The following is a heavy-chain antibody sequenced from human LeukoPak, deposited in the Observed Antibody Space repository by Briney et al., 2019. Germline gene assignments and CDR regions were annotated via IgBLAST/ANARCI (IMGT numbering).Heavy chain of an antibody. CDR3: AKDMAGTFDY. Sequence: GGSLRLSCAASGFTFDDYAMHWVRQAPGKGLEWVSGISWNSGSIGYADSVKGRFTTSRDNAKNSLYLQMNSLRAEDTALYYCAKDMAGTFDYWGQGTLVTVSS. CDR1: GFTFDDYA. J-gene: IGHJ4*02. D-gene: IGHD1-7*01. V-gene: IGHV3-9*01. CDR2: ISWNSGSI.